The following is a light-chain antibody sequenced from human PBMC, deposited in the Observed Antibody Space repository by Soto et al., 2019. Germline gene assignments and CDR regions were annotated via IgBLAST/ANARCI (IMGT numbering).Light chain of an antibody. CDR3: QQYNNWPLT. J-gene: IGKJ4*01. Sequence: SQSPCTLSLSTGERATLSCRASQSVSSSYLAWYQQKPGQAPRLLIYGASTRATGIPARFSGSGSGTEFTLTISSLQSEDFAVYYCQQYNNWPLTFGGGTKV. CDR2: GAS. CDR1: QSVSSSY. V-gene: IGKV3-15*01.